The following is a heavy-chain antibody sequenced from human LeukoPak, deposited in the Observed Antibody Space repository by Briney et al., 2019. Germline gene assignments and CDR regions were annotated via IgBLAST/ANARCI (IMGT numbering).Heavy chain of an antibody. CDR1: GGSISSGSYY. CDR3: ARAYYCSSTSCPDAFDI. V-gene: IGHV4-61*02. D-gene: IGHD2-2*01. Sequence: TSETLSLTCTVSGGSISSGSYYWSWIRQPAGKGLEWIGRIYTSGSTNYNPSLKSRVTISVDTSKNQFSLKLGSVTAADTAAYYCARAYYCSSTSCPDAFDIWGQGTMVTVSS. CDR2: IYTSGST. J-gene: IGHJ3*02.